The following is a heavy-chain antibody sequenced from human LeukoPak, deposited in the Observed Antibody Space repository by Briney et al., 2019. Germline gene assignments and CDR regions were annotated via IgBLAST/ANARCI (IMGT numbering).Heavy chain of an antibody. CDR2: IYRGGNT. CDR3: AKVDSRQSRSAFDI. Sequence: PGGSLRLSCAASEFTVSGHPMSWVRQAPGKGLEWVSVIYRGGNTYYADSVKGRFTISRDNSKNTLYLQMDGLRVEDTAVYYCAKVDSRQSRSAFDIWGQGTLVTVSS. CDR1: EFTVSGHP. J-gene: IGHJ3*02. V-gene: IGHV3-53*01.